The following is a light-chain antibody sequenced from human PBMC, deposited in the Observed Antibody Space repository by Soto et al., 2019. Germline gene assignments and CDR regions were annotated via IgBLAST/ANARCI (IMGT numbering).Light chain of an antibody. CDR2: DVS. J-gene: IGLJ2*01. CDR1: SSDVGGYNY. Sequence: QYALTQPASVSGSPGQSSTISCTGTSSDVGGYNYVSWYQQHPGKAPKLMIYDVSNRPSGVSNRFSGSKSGNTASLTISGLQAEDEADYYCCSYTSSSTVVFGGGTKLTVL. CDR3: CSYTSSSTVV. V-gene: IGLV2-14*01.